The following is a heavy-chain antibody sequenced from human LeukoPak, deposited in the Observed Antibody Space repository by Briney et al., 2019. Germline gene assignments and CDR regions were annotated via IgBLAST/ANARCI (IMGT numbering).Heavy chain of an antibody. CDR1: ADSISISSYY. V-gene: IGHV4-39*01. D-gene: IGHD1-26*01. CDR2: MYFSGTT. Sequence: SETLSLTCTVSADSISISSYYWGWIRQAPGKGLEGIASMYFSGTTYYSPSLQSRLTMSAATYKKKFSLGLSSVTAADSAVFCCARHSSVYSYGHAPFAYWGQGILVTVSS. J-gene: IGHJ4*02. CDR3: ARHSSVYSYGHAPFAY.